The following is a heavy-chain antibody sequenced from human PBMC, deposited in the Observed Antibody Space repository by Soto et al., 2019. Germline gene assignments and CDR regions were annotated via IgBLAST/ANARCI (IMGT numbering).Heavy chain of an antibody. J-gene: IGHJ3*02. V-gene: IGHV3-30*18. CDR3: AKSAAVAGTAHAAFDI. CDR1: GFTFSSYG. Sequence: PGGSLRLSCAASGFTFSSYGMHGVLQAPGKGLEWVAVISYDGSNKYYADSVKGRFIISRDNSKSTLYLQMNSLRAEDTAVYYCAKSAAVAGTAHAAFDIWGQGTMVTVSS. D-gene: IGHD6-19*01. CDR2: ISYDGSNK.